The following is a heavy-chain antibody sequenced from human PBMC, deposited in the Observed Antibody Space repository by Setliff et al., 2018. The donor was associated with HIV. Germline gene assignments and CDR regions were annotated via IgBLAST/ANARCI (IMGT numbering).Heavy chain of an antibody. D-gene: IGHD3-16*02. CDR1: GVSISAHH. Sequence: SETLSLTCSVYGVSISAHHWSWIRQSPGKGLEWIGSISDSGTTNYSPSLKSRVTMSSDTSKNQFSLRVTSVTAADTALYYCARHKVISKLGGLIEDFFYYGLDAWGQGTTVTVSS. CDR3: ARHKVISKLGGLIEDFFYYGLDA. V-gene: IGHV4-59*11. J-gene: IGHJ6*02. CDR2: ISDSGTT.